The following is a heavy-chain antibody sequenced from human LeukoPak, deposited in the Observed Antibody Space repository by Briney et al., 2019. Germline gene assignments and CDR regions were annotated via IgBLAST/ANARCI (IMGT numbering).Heavy chain of an antibody. Sequence: PGGSLRLSCAASGFTFSSYGMHWVRQAPGKGLEWVAVISYDGSNKYYADSVKGRFTISRDNSKNTLYLQMNSLRAEDTAVYYCAKDSRDCSSTSCYQDYSGQGTLVTVSS. CDR1: GFTFSSYG. J-gene: IGHJ4*02. V-gene: IGHV3-30*18. D-gene: IGHD2-2*01. CDR2: ISYDGSNK. CDR3: AKDSRDCSSTSCYQDY.